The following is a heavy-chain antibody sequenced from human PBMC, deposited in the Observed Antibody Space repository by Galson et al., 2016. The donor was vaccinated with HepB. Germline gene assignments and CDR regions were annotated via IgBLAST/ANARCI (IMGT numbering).Heavy chain of an antibody. CDR1: GLTFSNFW. V-gene: IGHV3-7*04. CDR3: ARAYQYTLDY. Sequence: SLRLSCAASGLTFSNFWMTWVRQAPGKGLEWVANINQGGTEKHYLDSVRGRFTISRDNAKSSLFLQMNRLRAEDPAVYFCARAYQYTLDYWGQGTLVTVSS. J-gene: IGHJ4*02. D-gene: IGHD1-1*01. CDR2: INQGGTEK.